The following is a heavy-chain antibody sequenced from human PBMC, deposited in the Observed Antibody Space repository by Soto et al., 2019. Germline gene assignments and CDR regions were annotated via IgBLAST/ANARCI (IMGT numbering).Heavy chain of an antibody. Sequence: SQTLSLTCAISGYSVSSNSAAWHWIRQSPSRRLEWLGRTYYRSKWYNDYAVSVKSRITINPDTSKNQFSLQLNSVTPEDTAVYYCARETGTTLAFYYYYYMDVWGKGTTVTVSS. J-gene: IGHJ6*03. V-gene: IGHV6-1*01. D-gene: IGHD1-7*01. CDR2: TYYRSKWYN. CDR3: ARETGTTLAFYYYYYMDV. CDR1: GYSVSSNSAA.